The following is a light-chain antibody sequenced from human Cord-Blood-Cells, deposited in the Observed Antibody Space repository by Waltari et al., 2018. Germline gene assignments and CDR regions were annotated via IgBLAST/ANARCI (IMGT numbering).Light chain of an antibody. Sequence: QYALTQHDSVSGSPGKSLNTTCTGSSQEVGGYKYVSWYQQHPGKAPKLMIYDVSNRPSGVSNRFSGSKSGNTASLTISGLQAEDEADYYCSSYTSSSTGVFGTGTKVTVL. CDR1: SQEVGGYKY. V-gene: IGLV2-14*03. CDR3: SSYTSSSTGV. CDR2: DVS. J-gene: IGLJ1*01.